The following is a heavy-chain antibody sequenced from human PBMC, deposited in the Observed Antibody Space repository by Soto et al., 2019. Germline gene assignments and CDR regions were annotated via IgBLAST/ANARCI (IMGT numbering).Heavy chain of an antibody. D-gene: IGHD1-1*01. CDR1: GFTFSSYA. CDR3: AKGRGTFDY. Sequence: GGSLRLSCAAPGFTFSSYAMSLVRQAPGKGLEWVSSISGSGGTTNYADSVKGRFTISRDNSKNTLDLQMNSLRAEDTAIYYCAKGRGTFDYWGQGTMVTVSS. V-gene: IGHV3-23*01. J-gene: IGHJ4*02. CDR2: ISGSGGTT.